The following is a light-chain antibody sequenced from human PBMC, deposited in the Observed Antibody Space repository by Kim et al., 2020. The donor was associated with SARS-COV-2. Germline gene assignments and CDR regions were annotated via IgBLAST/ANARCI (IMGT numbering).Light chain of an antibody. V-gene: IGLV1-51*01. J-gene: IGLJ3*02. CDR2: DNY. Sequence: QSVLTQPPSVSAAPGQKVTISCSGTSSNIGNNRVSWYQHFPGTAPKLLIYDNYKRPSGIPDRISGSKSGTFATLAITGLQTGDEADYYCGTWDTSLSAWVFGGGTQLTVL. CDR3: GTWDTSLSAWV. CDR1: SSNIGNNR.